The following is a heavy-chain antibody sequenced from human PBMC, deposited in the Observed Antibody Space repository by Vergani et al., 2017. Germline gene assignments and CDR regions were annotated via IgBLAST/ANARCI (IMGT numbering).Heavy chain of an antibody. J-gene: IGHJ1*01. Sequence: QLQLQESGPGLVEPSETLSLTCTVSGTSISSNSYYWGWVRQSPGNGLEWVGSIRYSGPTYYNLPLQSRTTISLDTSKNQFSLKLSSVTAADTAVYYCARRLGYCSSTSCRGYFQHWGQGTLVTVSS. CDR1: GTSISSNSYY. CDR2: IRYSGPT. V-gene: IGHV4-39*01. CDR3: ARRLGYCSSTSCRGYFQH. D-gene: IGHD2-2*01.